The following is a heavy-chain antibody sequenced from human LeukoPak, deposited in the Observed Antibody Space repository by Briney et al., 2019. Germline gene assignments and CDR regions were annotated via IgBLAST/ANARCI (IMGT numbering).Heavy chain of an antibody. V-gene: IGHV1-69*04. J-gene: IGHJ3*02. CDR3: ARGLSYYADAFDI. Sequence: ASVKVSCKASGGTFSSYAISWVRQAPGQGLEWMRRIIPILGIANYAQKFQGRVTITADKSTSTAYMELSSLRSEDTAVYYCARGLSYYADAFDIWGQGTMVTVSS. CDR2: IIPILGIA. CDR1: GGTFSSYA. D-gene: IGHD3-3*01.